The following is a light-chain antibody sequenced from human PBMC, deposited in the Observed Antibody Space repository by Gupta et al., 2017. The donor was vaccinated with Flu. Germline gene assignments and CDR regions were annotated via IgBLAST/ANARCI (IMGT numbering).Light chain of an antibody. J-gene: IGLJ1*01. Sequence: QSALTQPRSVSGSPGQSVTISCAGTTNDLGYYDYVSWFQQHPGKAPKLLIYDVNKRPSGVPDRFSAAKSGNTASLTISGLQADDEADYYCCSYAGSYTSRVFGTGTKVTVL. CDR3: CSYAGSYTSRV. V-gene: IGLV2-11*01. CDR1: TNDLGYYDY. CDR2: DVN.